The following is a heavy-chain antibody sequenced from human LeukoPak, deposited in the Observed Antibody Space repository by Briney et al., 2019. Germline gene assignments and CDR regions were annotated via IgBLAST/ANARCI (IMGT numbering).Heavy chain of an antibody. D-gene: IGHD3-22*01. CDR3: ARMFYYDSSGNYAPYYFDY. V-gene: IGHV4-59*08. J-gene: IGHJ4*02. CDR1: GGSLSSYY. CDR2: TYYSGTT. Sequence: SETLSLTCTVSGGSLSSYYWSWIRQPPGRGLEWIGYTYYSGTTNYNPSLKSRVTISVDTSRNHFSLKLTSVTAADTAVFFCARMFYYDSSGNYAPYYFDYWGQGTLVTVSS.